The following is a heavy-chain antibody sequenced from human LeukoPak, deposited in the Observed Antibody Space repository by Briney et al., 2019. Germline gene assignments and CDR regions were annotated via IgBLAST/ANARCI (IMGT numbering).Heavy chain of an antibody. Sequence: PAETLSLTCAVYGLSFNGYDWHWIRHPPGKGLEWIGEINSRGDTNYNTSLNSRVTISVDTSKKQFSLRITSMIAADTAVYYCARGQVPAARGYNWFDPWGQGTLVTVSS. J-gene: IGHJ5*02. CDR1: GLSFNGYD. CDR2: INSRGDT. V-gene: IGHV4-34*01. D-gene: IGHD2-2*01. CDR3: ARGQVPAARGYNWFDP.